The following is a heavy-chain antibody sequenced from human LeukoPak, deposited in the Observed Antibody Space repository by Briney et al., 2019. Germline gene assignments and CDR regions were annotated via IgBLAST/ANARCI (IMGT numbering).Heavy chain of an antibody. CDR2: INHSGST. CDR1: GGSFSGYY. D-gene: IGHD2-15*01. J-gene: IGHJ5*02. CDR3: AEGPVCSGGSCYSNWFDP. V-gene: IGHV4-34*01. Sequence: SETLSLTCAVYGGSFSGYYWSWIRQPPGKGLEWIGEINHSGSTNYNPPLKSRVTISVDTSKNQFSLKLSSVTAADTAVYYCAEGPVCSGGSCYSNWFDPWGQGTLVTVSS.